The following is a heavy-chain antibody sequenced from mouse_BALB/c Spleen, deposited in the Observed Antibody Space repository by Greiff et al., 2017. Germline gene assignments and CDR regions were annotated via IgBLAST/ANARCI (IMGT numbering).Heavy chain of an antibody. CDR3: ARNYYGSSYYFDY. CDR2: INPYNDGT. Sequence: EVKVVESGPELVKPGASVKMSCKASGYTFTSYVMHWVKQKPGQGLEWIGYINPYNDGTKYNEKFKGKATLTSDKSSSTAYMELGSLTSEDSAVYYCARNYYGSSYYFDYWGQGTTLTVSS. D-gene: IGHD1-1*01. J-gene: IGHJ2*01. V-gene: IGHV1-14*01. CDR1: GYTFTSYV.